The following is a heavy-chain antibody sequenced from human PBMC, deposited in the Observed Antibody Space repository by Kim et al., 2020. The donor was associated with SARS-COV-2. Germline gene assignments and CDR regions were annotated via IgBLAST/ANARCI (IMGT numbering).Heavy chain of an antibody. CDR2: ISYDGSNK. CDR1: GFTFSRHP. V-gene: IGHV3-30*18. D-gene: IGHD3-3*01. J-gene: IGHJ4*02. CDR3: AKDLAVFGAVILPKTVFDN. Sequence: GGSLRLSCAASGFTFSRHPIHWVRQAPGKGLEWVAVISYDGSNKYYADSVEGRFTISRDNSRNTLYLQMNSLRPEDTAVYYCAKDLAVFGAVILPKTVFDNWGQGTLVTVSS.